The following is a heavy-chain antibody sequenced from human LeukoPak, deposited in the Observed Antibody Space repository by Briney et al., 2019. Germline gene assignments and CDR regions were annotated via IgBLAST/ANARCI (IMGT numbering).Heavy chain of an antibody. D-gene: IGHD3-10*01. Sequence: GGSLRLFCAASGFTFSSYGMHWVRQAPGKGLEWVAVISYDGSNKYYADSVKGRFTISRDNSKNTLYLQMNSLRAEDTAVYYCAKDGSGRMFDYWGQGTLVTVSS. CDR3: AKDGSGRMFDY. V-gene: IGHV3-30*18. CDR1: GFTFSSYG. J-gene: IGHJ4*02. CDR2: ISYDGSNK.